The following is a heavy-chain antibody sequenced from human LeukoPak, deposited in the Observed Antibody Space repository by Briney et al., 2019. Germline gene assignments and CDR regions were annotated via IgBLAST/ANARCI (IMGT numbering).Heavy chain of an antibody. J-gene: IGHJ4*02. CDR1: GFTFSSYG. CDR2: ISYDGSIQ. D-gene: IGHD2-15*01. V-gene: IGHV3-33*01. CDR3: ARAGYCSGGSCYGSDY. Sequence: PGRSLRLSCAASGFTFSSYGMHWVRQAPGKGLEWVAPISYDGSIQYYADSVKGRLTISRDNSKNTLYLQMDSLRAEDTAVYYCARAGYCSGGSCYGSDYWGQGTLVSVSS.